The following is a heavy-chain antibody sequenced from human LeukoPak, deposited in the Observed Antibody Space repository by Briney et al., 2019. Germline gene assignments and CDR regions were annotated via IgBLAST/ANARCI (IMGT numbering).Heavy chain of an antibody. V-gene: IGHV3-49*04. D-gene: IGHD3-22*01. CDR1: GFTFSSYS. CDR3: TRAYYYDSSGTFAH. J-gene: IGHJ1*01. CDR2: IGSKTYGGTT. Sequence: PGGSLRLSCAASGFTFSSYSMNWVRQAPGKGLEWVVFIGSKTYGGTTEYAASVKGRFTISRDDSKSIAYLQMNSLKTEDTAVYYCTRAYYYDSSGTFAHWGQGTLVTVSS.